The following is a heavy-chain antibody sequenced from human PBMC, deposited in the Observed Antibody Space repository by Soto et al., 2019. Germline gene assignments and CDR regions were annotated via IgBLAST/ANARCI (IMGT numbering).Heavy chain of an antibody. CDR2: INPSGDSR. CDR3: SFAPNWTYQLTRY. CDR1: GFSFSDYF. D-gene: IGHD2-2*01. J-gene: IGHJ4*02. V-gene: IGHV1-46*01. Sequence: GASVKVSCKASGFSFSDYFMHWVRQAPGQGLEWMGIINPSGDSRNYAQKFQGRVTITRDTSTSTVYMDLSSLKSEDTAVYYCSFAPNWTYQLTRYWGRGTQVTVSS.